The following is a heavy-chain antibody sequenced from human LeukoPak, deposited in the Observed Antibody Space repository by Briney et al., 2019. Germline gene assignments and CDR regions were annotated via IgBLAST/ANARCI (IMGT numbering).Heavy chain of an antibody. D-gene: IGHD3-22*01. CDR2: IVVGSGNT. CDR3: AREAKDYYDSSGYYYVFDY. J-gene: IGHJ4*02. Sequence: SVKVSCKASGFTFTSSAVQWVRQARGQRLEWIGWIVVGSGNTNYAQKLQGRVTMTTDTSTSTAYMELRSLRSDDTAVYYCAREAKDYYDSSGYYYVFDYWGQGTLVTVSS. V-gene: IGHV1-58*01. CDR1: GFTFTSSA.